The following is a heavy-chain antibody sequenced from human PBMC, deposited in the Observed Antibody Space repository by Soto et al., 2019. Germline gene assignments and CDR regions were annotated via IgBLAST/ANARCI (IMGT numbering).Heavy chain of an antibody. CDR1: GGSISGGYS. Sequence: RSLTCAVSGGSISGGYSWNWIRQAPGKVLNWIGNILQSGTTHYTPSLRSRVTISVDWSKNQFSLKLRSVTAADTVVYYCARGLSSSTMAFHGWGQGTLVTVSS. CDR2: ILQSGTT. V-gene: IGHV4-30-2*01. J-gene: IGHJ4*02. CDR3: ARGLSSSTMAFHG. D-gene: IGHD2-2*01.